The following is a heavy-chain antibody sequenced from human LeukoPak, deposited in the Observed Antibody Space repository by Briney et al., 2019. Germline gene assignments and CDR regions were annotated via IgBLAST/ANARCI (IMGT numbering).Heavy chain of an antibody. CDR3: ARKEGDYYDSSGYLRY. D-gene: IGHD3-22*01. J-gene: IGHJ4*02. Sequence: ASVKVSCKASGYTFTSYGISWVRQAPGQGLEWMGWISAYNGNTNYAQKLQCRVTMTTDTSTSTAYMELRSLRSDDTAVYYCARKEGDYYDSSGYLRYWGQGTLVTVSS. V-gene: IGHV1-18*01. CDR2: ISAYNGNT. CDR1: GYTFTSYG.